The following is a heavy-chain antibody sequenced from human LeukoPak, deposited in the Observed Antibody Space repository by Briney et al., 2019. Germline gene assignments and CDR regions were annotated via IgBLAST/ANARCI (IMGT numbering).Heavy chain of an antibody. Sequence: ASVKVSCKASGYTFTSYGISWVRQAPGQGLEWMGWISAFNGNTNYAQKLQGRVTMTTDTSTSTAYMELRSLRSDDTAVYYCARDPALGYTSGWYNWFDPWGQGTLVTVSS. V-gene: IGHV1-18*01. CDR2: ISAFNGNT. D-gene: IGHD6-19*01. CDR1: GYTFTSYG. CDR3: ARDPALGYTSGWYNWFDP. J-gene: IGHJ5*02.